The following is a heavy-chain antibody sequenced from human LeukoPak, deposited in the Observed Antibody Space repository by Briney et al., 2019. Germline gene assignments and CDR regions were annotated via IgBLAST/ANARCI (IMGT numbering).Heavy chain of an antibody. CDR1: GYTFTSYG. CDR3: ARDRRANYDILTGYYTPYYYYGMDV. D-gene: IGHD3-9*01. Sequence: ASVKVSCKASGYTFTSYGISWVRQAPGQGLEWMGWISAYNGNTNYAQKLQGRVTMTTDTSTSTAYMELRSLRSDDTVVYYCARDRRANYDILTGYYTPYYYYGMDVWGQGTTVTVSS. J-gene: IGHJ6*02. V-gene: IGHV1-18*01. CDR2: ISAYNGNT.